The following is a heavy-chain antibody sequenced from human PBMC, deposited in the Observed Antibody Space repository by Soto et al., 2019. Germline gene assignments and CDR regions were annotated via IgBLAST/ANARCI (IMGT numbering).Heavy chain of an antibody. V-gene: IGHV1-18*04. CDR3: ARVLPCAEAWFVP. Sequence: ASVKVSCKTSGYTFTSYGISWVRQAPGQGLEWMGWISAYNGNTNYAQKLQGRVTMTTDTSTSTAYMELRSLRSDDTAVYYCARVLPCAEAWFVPWPQRTMVTVS. CDR1: GYTFTSYG. D-gene: IGHD2-2*01. J-gene: IGHJ5*02. CDR2: ISAYNGNT.